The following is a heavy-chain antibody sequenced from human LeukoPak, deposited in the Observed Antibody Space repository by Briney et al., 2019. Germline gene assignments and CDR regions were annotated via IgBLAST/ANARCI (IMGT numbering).Heavy chain of an antibody. Sequence: ASVKVSCKASGYTFTSYGISWVRQAPGQGLEWMGWISAYNGNTNYAQKLQGRVTMTTDTSTSTAYMELRSLRSDDTAVYYCASEQLYCSGGSCYYYFDYWGQGTLVTVSS. J-gene: IGHJ4*02. CDR3: ASEQLYCSGGSCYYYFDY. CDR2: ISAYNGNT. CDR1: GYTFTSYG. V-gene: IGHV1-18*01. D-gene: IGHD2-15*01.